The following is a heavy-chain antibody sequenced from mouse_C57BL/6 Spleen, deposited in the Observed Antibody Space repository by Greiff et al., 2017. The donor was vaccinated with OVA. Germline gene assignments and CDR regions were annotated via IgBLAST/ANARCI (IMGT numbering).Heavy chain of an antibody. CDR2: IYPGSGST. CDR3: ARSSDYDSAWFAY. CDR1: GYTFTSYW. D-gene: IGHD2-4*01. V-gene: IGHV1-55*01. Sequence: QVQLQQPGAELVKPGASVKMSCKASGYTFTSYWITWVQQRPGQGLEWIGDIYPGSGSTNYNEQFKSKATLTVDTSSSTAYMQLSSLTSEDSAFDYCARSSDYDSAWFAYWGQGTLVTVSA. J-gene: IGHJ3*01.